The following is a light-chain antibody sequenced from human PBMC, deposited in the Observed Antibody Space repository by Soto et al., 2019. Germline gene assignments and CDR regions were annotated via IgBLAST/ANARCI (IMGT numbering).Light chain of an antibody. V-gene: IGLV2-14*01. CDR1: SSDVGGYNY. CDR3: SSYTSSSTLV. Sequence: QSALTQPRAVSGSPGQSVTISCAGTSSDVGGYNYVSWYQQHPGKALKLMIYEVSNRPSGVSNRFSGSKSGNTASLTISGLQAEDEADYYCSSYTSSSTLVFGGGTKLTVL. J-gene: IGLJ2*01. CDR2: EVS.